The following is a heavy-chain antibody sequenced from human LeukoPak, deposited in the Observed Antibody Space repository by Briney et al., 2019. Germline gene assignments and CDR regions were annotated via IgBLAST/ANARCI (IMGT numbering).Heavy chain of an antibody. J-gene: IGHJ4*02. CDR2: IYYSGST. CDR1: GGSIDGYY. Sequence: PSETLSLTCTVSGGSIDGYYWTWLRQPPGKGLEWIGYIYYSGSTNYSPSLKRRVTISVDTSKNQFSLNLSSVTAADTAVYYCAREIRAVADFEYWGQGALITVSS. D-gene: IGHD6-19*01. CDR3: AREIRAVADFEY. V-gene: IGHV4-59*01.